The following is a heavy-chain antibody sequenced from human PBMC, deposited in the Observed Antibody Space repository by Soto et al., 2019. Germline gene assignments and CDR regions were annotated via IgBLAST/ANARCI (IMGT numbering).Heavy chain of an antibody. CDR1: GFTFGNYG. V-gene: IGHV3-23*01. J-gene: IGHJ3*01. D-gene: IGHD2-21*02. CDR3: AKGFIVVVTVLRPDDAFDV. Sequence: DVQLLESGGGLVQPGGSLRLSCATSGFTFGNYGMNWVRQAPGKGLEWVSGIRGGGGNTYYADSVKGRFPISRDPSKNAVFLEMNSLRAEDTAVYYCAKGFIVVVTVLRPDDAFDVWGQGTLVTVSS. CDR2: IRGGGGNT.